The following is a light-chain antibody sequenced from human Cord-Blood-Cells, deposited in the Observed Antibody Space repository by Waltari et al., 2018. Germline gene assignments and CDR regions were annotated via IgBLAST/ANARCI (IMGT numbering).Light chain of an antibody. Sequence: DIQMTQSPSSLSASVGDRVTITCRASQSISSYLNWYQQKPGKAPKLLIYAASSLQSGVPSSFSGSGSGTDFTLTISSLQPEDCATDYCQQSYSTPWTFGQGTKVEIK. CDR1: QSISSY. CDR3: QQSYSTPWT. V-gene: IGKV1-39*01. CDR2: AAS. J-gene: IGKJ1*01.